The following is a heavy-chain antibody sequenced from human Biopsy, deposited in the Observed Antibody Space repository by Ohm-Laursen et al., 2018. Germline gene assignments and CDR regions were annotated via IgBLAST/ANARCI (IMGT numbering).Heavy chain of an antibody. CDR3: ARGGRYYYDSPDN. D-gene: IGHD3-22*01. CDR2: IYYSGST. Sequence: LRLSCTASGFSFSIYSMNWVRQAPGKGLEWVGYIYYSGSTNYNPSLKSRVTISVDTSKNQFSLMLYSVTAADSAVYYCARGGRYYYDSPDNWGQGTLVIVSS. J-gene: IGHJ4*02. V-gene: IGHV4-59*01. CDR1: GFSFSIYS.